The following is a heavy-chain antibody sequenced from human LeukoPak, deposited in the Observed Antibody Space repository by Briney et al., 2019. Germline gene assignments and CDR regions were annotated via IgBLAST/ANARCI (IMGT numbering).Heavy chain of an antibody. Sequence: ASVKVSCKASGYTFTGYYMHWVRQAPGQGLEWMGRINPNSGGTNYAQKFQGRVTMTRDTSISTAYMELSRLRSDGTAVYYCARAGTWNDGPMDVWGKGSTVTVSS. J-gene: IGHJ6*04. V-gene: IGHV1-2*06. D-gene: IGHD1-1*01. CDR1: GYTFTGYY. CDR3: ARAGTWNDGPMDV. CDR2: INPNSGGT.